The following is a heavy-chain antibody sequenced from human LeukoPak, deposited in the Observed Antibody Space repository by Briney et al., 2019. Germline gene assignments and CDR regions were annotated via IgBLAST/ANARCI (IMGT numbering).Heavy chain of an antibody. V-gene: IGHV3-64D*06. CDR2: ISSNGGST. Sequence: GGSLRLSCAASGFTFSSYGMHWVRQAPGKGLEYVSAISSNGGSTYYADSVKGRFTISRDNSKNTLYLQMSSLRADDTAVYYCVKGKGIAVTSLDYWGQGTLVTVSS. CDR1: GFTFSSYG. J-gene: IGHJ4*02. D-gene: IGHD6-19*01. CDR3: VKGKGIAVTSLDY.